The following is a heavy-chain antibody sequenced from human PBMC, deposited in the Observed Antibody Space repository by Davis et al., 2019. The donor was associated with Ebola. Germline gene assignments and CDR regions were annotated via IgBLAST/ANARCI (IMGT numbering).Heavy chain of an antibody. CDR2: INHSGST. J-gene: IGHJ4*02. CDR3: ARWDYGGNLFDY. Sequence: SETLSLTCAVYGGSFSGYYWSWIRQPPGKGLEWIGEINHSGSTNYNPSLKSRVTISVDRSKNQFSLKLSSVTAADTAVYYCARWDYGGNLFDYWGQGTLVTVSS. CDR1: GGSFSGYY. V-gene: IGHV4-34*01. D-gene: IGHD4-23*01.